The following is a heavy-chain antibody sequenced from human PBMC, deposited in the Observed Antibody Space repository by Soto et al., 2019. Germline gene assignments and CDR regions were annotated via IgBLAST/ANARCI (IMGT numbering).Heavy chain of an antibody. V-gene: IGHV4-4*02. Sequence: QVQLQESGPGLVRPSGTLSLTCAVSGASISSTTSGNWWSWVRQPPGKGLEWIGEIYHSGSTNYNPSLKSRVTMSVDKANNQFSLKLRSVIAADTAVYYCARMVGATLVDFWGQGTLVTVSS. CDR2: IYHSGST. CDR3: ARMVGATLVDF. D-gene: IGHD1-26*01. CDR1: GASISSTTSGNW. J-gene: IGHJ4*02.